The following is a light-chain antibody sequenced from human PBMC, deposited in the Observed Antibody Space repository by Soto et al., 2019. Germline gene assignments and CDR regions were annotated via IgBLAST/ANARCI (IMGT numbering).Light chain of an antibody. CDR3: AAWDDSLNGLYV. J-gene: IGLJ1*01. CDR1: SSKIGSNT. Sequence: QSVLTQPPSASGTPGQRVTISCSGSSSKIGSNTVNWYQQLPGTAPKLLIYSNNQRPSGVPDRFSGSKSGTSASLAISGLQSEDEDDYYCAAWDDSLNGLYVFGTGTKLTVL. V-gene: IGLV1-44*01. CDR2: SNN.